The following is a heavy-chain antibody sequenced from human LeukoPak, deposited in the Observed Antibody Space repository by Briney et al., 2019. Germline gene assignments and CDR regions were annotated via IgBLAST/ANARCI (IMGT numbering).Heavy chain of an antibody. CDR2: ISWNSGSI. V-gene: IGHV3-9*01. D-gene: IGHD6-6*01. CDR1: GFTFDDYA. J-gene: IGHJ4*02. Sequence: PGRSLRLSCAASGFTFDDYAMHWVRQAPGKGLEWVSGISWNSGSIGYADSVKGRFTISRDNAKNSLYLQMNSLRAEDTALYYCAKDLECSSSSLDYWGQGTLVTVSS. CDR3: AKDLECSSSSLDY.